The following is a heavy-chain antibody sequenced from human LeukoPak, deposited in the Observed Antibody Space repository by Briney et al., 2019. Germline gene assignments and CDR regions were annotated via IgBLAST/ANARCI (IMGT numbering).Heavy chain of an antibody. V-gene: IGHV3-21*01. J-gene: IGHJ4*02. CDR3: ARRGDTPMVGDY. Sequence: GGSLRLSCAASGFTFSSYSMNWVRQAPGKGLEWVSSISSSSSYIYYADSVKGRFTISRDIAKNSLYLQMNSLRVEDTAVYYCARRGDTPMVGDYWGQGTLVAVAS. CDR1: GFTFSSYS. CDR2: ISSSSSYI. D-gene: IGHD5-18*01.